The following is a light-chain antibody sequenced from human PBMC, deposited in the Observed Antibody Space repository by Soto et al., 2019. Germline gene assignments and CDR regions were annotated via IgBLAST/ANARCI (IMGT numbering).Light chain of an antibody. CDR1: QSVSSSY. J-gene: IGKJ2*01. CDR2: GAS. CDR3: QQYGSSPSYT. V-gene: IGKV3-20*01. Sequence: EILLTQSPGTLSLCPGERATLSCRASQSVSSSYLAWYQQKPGQAPRLLIYGASSRATGIPDRFSGSGSGTDFTLTISRLEPEDFAVYYCQQYGSSPSYTFGQGTKLEIK.